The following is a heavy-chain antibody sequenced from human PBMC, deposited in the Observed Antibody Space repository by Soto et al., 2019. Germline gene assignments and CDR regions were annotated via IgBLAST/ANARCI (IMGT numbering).Heavy chain of an antibody. CDR2: IIPIFGTA. J-gene: IGHJ1*01. Sequence: QVQLVQSGAEVKKPGSSVKVSCKASGGTFSSYAISWVRQAPGQGLEWMGGIIPIFGTANYAQKFQGRVTITADESTSTAYMELSSLRSEDTAVYYCVAETYWGGDCYSGYFQHWGQGTLVTVSS. CDR3: VAETYWGGDCYSGYFQH. V-gene: IGHV1-69*01. CDR1: GGTFSSYA. D-gene: IGHD2-21*02.